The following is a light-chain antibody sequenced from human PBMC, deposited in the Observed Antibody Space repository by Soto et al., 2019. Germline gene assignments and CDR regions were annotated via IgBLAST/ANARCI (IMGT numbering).Light chain of an antibody. J-gene: IGKJ1*01. CDR2: GAS. Sequence: ESVLRRSRATLSLSPGERASLSCRASQSVSSNYLAWYQQKPGQAPRLLIYGASTRATGIPARFTGSGSGTEFTLTISSLQSEDFAVYYCQQYNNWPLTFGQGTKVDIK. V-gene: IGKV3-15*01. CDR3: QQYNNWPLT. CDR1: QSVSSN.